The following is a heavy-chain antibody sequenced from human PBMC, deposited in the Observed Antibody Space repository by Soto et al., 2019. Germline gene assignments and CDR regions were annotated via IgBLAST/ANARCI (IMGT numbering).Heavy chain of an antibody. Sequence: SETLSLTCTVSAGSISSDYWSWIRQPPGKGLEWIGYIYYSGSTNYNPSLESRVTMSVDTSKNQFSLKITSMTVADTAVYYCARGTGDSSGYYRPFGYWGQGTLVTVSS. CDR1: AGSISSDY. CDR3: ARGTGDSSGYYRPFGY. V-gene: IGHV4-59*01. CDR2: IYYSGST. D-gene: IGHD3-22*01. J-gene: IGHJ4*02.